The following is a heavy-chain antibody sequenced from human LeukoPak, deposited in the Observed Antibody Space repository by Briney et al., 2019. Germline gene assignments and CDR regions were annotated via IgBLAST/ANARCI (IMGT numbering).Heavy chain of an antibody. CDR1: GFTFSSYS. D-gene: IGHD3-22*01. V-gene: IGHV3-21*01. CDR3: ARDFYHDSSGSSFDY. CDR2: ISSSSSYI. Sequence: KSGGSLRLSCAASGFTFSSYSMNWVRQAPGKGLEWVSSISSSSSYIYYADSVKGRFTISRDNAKNSLYLQMNSLRAEDTAVYYCARDFYHDSSGSSFDYWGQGTLVTVSS. J-gene: IGHJ4*02.